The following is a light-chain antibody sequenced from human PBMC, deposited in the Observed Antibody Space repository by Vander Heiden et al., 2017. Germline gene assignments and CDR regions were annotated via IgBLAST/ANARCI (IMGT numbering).Light chain of an antibody. CDR3: CSYAGSYTFA. CDR1: SSDVGCYNY. CDR2: DVS. V-gene: IGLV2-11*01. Sequence: QSALTQPRSVSGSPGHSVTISCTGTSSDVGCYNYVSWYQQHPGKAPKLMIYDVSKRPSGVPDRFSGSKSGNTASLTISGLQAEDEADYYCCSYAGSYTFAFGGGTKLTVL. J-gene: IGLJ2*01.